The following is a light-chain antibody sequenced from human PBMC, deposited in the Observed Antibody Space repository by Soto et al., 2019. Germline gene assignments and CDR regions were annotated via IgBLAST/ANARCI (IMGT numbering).Light chain of an antibody. CDR2: YAS. V-gene: IGKV1-33*01. J-gene: IGKJ2*01. CDR1: QDISNY. CDR3: QQYDNLPYT. Sequence: DIQMTQSPSSLSASVGDRVTITCQASQDISNYLNWYQQKPGKAPKLLIYYASNLETGVPSRFSGSGSGTDFTVTISSLKPEDIASYYCQQYDNLPYTFGQGTKLEIK.